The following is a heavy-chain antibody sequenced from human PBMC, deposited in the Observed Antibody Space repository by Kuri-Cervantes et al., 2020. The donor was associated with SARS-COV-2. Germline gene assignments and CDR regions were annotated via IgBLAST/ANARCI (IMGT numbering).Heavy chain of an antibody. V-gene: IGHV4-4*02. CDR1: VVTISISNC. Sequence: TLSLTSAVSVVTISISNCWSWVRQPPGKGLEWIGEIYHSGSTNYNPSLKSRVTISVDKSKNQFSLKLSSVTAADTAVYYCASSPITIFGVVIMMGSWGQGTLVTVSS. D-gene: IGHD3-3*01. CDR3: ASSPITIFGVVIMMGS. CDR2: IYHSGST. J-gene: IGHJ5*02.